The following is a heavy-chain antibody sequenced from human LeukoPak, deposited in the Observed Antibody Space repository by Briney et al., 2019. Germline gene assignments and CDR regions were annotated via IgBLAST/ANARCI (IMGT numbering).Heavy chain of an antibody. V-gene: IGHV3-48*01. Sequence: GGSLRLSCAAPGFTFSSYSMNWVRQTPGKGLGWISYIRSSSSTIYYADSVKGRFAISRDNAKSSLYLQMDSLRAEDTAVYYCATGMWGYCSATRWPLDFWAQGPLVTVSS. CDR3: ATGMWGYCSATRWPLDF. CDR2: IRSSSSTI. CDR1: GFTFSSYS. D-gene: IGHD2-2*01. J-gene: IGHJ4*02.